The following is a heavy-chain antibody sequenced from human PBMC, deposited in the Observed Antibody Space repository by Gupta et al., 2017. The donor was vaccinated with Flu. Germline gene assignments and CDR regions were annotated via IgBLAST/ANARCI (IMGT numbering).Heavy chain of an antibody. D-gene: IGHD3-22*01. Sequence: PGKGLEWVSSIGSSGNIYFADSLKGRFTVSRDNAKNSLYLQMNSLRAEDTAVYYCARESGDSRGFYYEGFDYWGQGTLVTVSS. V-gene: IGHV3-21*01. J-gene: IGHJ4*02. CDR3: ARESGDSRGFYYEGFDY. CDR2: IGSSGNI.